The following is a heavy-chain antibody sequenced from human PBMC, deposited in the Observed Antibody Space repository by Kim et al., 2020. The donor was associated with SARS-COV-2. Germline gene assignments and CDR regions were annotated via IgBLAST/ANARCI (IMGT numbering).Heavy chain of an antibody. D-gene: IGHD2-2*01. Sequence: SAKGCITNARDNSKNTLYLKMNSLRAEDTAVYYCANDRTIVVVPAATFDYWGQGTLVTVSS. V-gene: IGHV3-30*02. J-gene: IGHJ4*02. CDR3: ANDRTIVVVPAATFDY.